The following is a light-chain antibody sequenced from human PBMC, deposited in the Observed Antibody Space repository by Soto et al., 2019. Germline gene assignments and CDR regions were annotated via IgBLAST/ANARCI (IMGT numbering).Light chain of an antibody. CDR3: GAWDSSLLPGLV. Sequence: QSVLTQPPSVSAAPGQKVTISCSGSSSNIGNNYVSWYQQLPGTAPKLLIYDNDKRPSGIPDRFSGSKSGTSATLGITGLQTGDEADYDCGAWDSSLLPGLVFGSGTKVTVL. CDR2: DND. V-gene: IGLV1-51*01. J-gene: IGLJ1*01. CDR1: SSNIGNNY.